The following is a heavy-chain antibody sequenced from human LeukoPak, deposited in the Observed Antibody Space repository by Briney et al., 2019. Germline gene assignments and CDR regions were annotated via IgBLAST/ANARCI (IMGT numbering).Heavy chain of an antibody. D-gene: IGHD2-21*01. Sequence: SVKVSCKASGGTFSSYAISWVRQAPGQGLEWMGGIIPIFGTANYAQKFQGRVTITADESTSTAYMELSSLRSEDTAVYYCARDKAELGCGGDCYSHWGQGTLVTVSS. V-gene: IGHV1-69*13. CDR2: IIPIFGTA. CDR3: ARDKAELGCGGDCYSH. CDR1: GGTFSSYA. J-gene: IGHJ1*01.